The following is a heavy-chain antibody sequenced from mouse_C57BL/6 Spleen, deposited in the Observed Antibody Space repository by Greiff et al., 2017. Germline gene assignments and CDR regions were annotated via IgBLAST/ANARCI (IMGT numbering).Heavy chain of an antibody. CDR2: IYPGDGDT. J-gene: IGHJ2*01. CDR1: GYAFSSYW. CDR3: ATGGPYSYCDY. D-gene: IGHD2-10*01. Sequence: VMLVESGAELVKPGASVKISCKASGYAFSSYWMNWVKQRPGKGLEWIGQIYPGDGDTNYNGKFKGKATLTADKSSSTAYMQLSSLTSEDSAVYFCATGGPYSYCDYWGQGTTLTVSS. V-gene: IGHV1-80*01.